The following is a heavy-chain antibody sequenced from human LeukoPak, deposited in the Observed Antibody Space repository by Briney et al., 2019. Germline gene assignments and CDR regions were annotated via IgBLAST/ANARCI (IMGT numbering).Heavy chain of an antibody. Sequence: GGSLRLSCAASGFTFSSYGMHWVRQAPGKGLEWVAVIWYDGSNKYYADSVKGRFTISRDNSKNTLYLQMNSLRDEDTAVYYCAFAFDIWGQGTMVTVSS. CDR2: IWYDGSNK. V-gene: IGHV3-33*01. CDR1: GFTFSSYG. CDR3: AFAFDI. J-gene: IGHJ3*02.